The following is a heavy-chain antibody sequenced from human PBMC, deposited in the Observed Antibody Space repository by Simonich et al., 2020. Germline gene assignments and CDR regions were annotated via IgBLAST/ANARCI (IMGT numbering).Heavy chain of an antibody. CDR3: ARKRFLEWFFDY. J-gene: IGHJ4*02. D-gene: IGHD3-3*01. CDR2: ISSSSSYI. CDR1: GFTFSSYS. V-gene: IGHV3-21*01. Sequence: EVQLVESGGGLVKPGGSLRLSCAASGFTFSSYSMNGVRQAPGNGLEWVSSISSSSSYIYYADSVKGRFTISRDNAKNSLYLQMNSLRAEDTAVYYCARKRFLEWFFDYWGQGTLVTVSS.